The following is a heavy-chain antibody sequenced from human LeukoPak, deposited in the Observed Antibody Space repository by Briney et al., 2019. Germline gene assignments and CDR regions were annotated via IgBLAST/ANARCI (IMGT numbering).Heavy chain of an antibody. Sequence: GGSLRLSCAASGFTFSSYAMGWVRQAPGKGLEWVSAISGSGGSTYYADSVKGRFTISRDNSKNTLYLQMNSLRAEDTAVYYCAKYQKRYCSSTSCSFFDYWGQGTLVTVSS. J-gene: IGHJ4*02. D-gene: IGHD2-2*01. CDR3: AKYQKRYCSSTSCSFFDY. V-gene: IGHV3-23*01. CDR2: ISGSGGST. CDR1: GFTFSSYA.